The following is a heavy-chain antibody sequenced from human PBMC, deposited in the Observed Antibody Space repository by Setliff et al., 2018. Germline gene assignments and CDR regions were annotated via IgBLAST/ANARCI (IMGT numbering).Heavy chain of an antibody. CDR1: SGSISTSNYF. Sequence: SETLSLTCIVSSGSISTSNYFWGWVRQPPGRGLEWIGSTYSSGTTNYNPSLKSRVTMSVDMSKSLLSLKLSSVTTTDTAVYYCAGLFRDGWNYFDSWGQGTLVTVSS. J-gene: IGHJ4*02. CDR2: TYSSGTT. CDR3: AGLFRDGWNYFDS. V-gene: IGHV4-39*02. D-gene: IGHD2-21*01.